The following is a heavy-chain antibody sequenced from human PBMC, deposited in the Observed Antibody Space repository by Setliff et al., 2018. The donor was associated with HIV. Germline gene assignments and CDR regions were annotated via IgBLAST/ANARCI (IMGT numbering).Heavy chain of an antibody. J-gene: IGHJ4*02. CDR2: IKEDGSEQ. V-gene: IGHV3-7*05. CDR3: ARDVAVASFFNY. D-gene: IGHD6-19*01. Sequence: GESLKISCAASGFSISDFWMSWVRQAPGKGLEWVANIKEDGSEQYYMDSVKGRFTISRDNAKNSLYLQMSSLRAEDTAVYYCARDVAVASFFNYWGQGTLVTSPQ. CDR1: GFSISDFW.